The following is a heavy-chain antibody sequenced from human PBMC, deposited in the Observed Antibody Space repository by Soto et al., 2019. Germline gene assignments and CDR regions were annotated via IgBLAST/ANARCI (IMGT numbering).Heavy chain of an antibody. CDR1: GYTFTSYY. D-gene: IGHD3-3*01. Sequence: SVKVSCKASGYTFTSYYMHWVRQAPGQGLEWMGIINPSGGSTSYAQKFQGRVTMTRDTSTSTVYMELSSLRSEDTAVYYCARGITIFGVVXMXDYYYYYMDVWGKGTTVTVSS. CDR2: INPSGGST. CDR3: ARGITIFGVVXMXDYYYYYMDV. V-gene: IGHV1-46*03. J-gene: IGHJ6*03.